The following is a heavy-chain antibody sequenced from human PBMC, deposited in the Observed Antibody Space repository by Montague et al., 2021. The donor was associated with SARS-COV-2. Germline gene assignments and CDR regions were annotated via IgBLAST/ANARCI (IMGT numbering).Heavy chain of an antibody. CDR3: ARAGEDYYYDSSGFLY. CDR2: ISNSGDTQ. CDR1: GFIFSRYE. J-gene: IGHJ4*02. Sequence: SLRLSGAASGFIFSRYEMNWVRQAPGKGLEWVSYISNSGDTQYYSDSFXVRFTISRDNAKNSLYLQMSSLRAEDTAVYYCARAGEDYYYDSSGFLYWGQGILVTVSS. D-gene: IGHD3-22*01. V-gene: IGHV3-48*03.